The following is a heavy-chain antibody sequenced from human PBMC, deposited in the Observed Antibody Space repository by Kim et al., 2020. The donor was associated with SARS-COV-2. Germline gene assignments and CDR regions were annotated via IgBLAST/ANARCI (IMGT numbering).Heavy chain of an antibody. CDR1: GFTFSDHY. Sequence: GGSLRLSCAASGFTFSDHYMDWVRQAPGKGLEWLGRIRKKVNSYTTEYAASVKGRFTISRDDSKNSLYLQMNSLKTEDTAVYYCANSVSYRPFDYWGQGTVVTVSS. V-gene: IGHV3-72*01. CDR3: ANSVSYRPFDY. CDR2: IRKKVNSYTT. D-gene: IGHD3-10*01. J-gene: IGHJ4*02.